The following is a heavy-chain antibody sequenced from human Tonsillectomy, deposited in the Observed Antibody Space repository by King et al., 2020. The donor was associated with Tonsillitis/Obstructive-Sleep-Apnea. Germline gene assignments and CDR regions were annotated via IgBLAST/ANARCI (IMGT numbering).Heavy chain of an antibody. V-gene: IGHV5-10-1*01. CDR2: IDPSDSYT. CDR3: ARTGRSLEWLQYYMDV. Sequence: QLVQSGAEVKKPGEYLRISCKGSGYSFTTYWISWVRQMPGKGLEWMGRIDPSDSYTNYSPSFQGHVTISADKSISTAYLQWSSLKASDTAMYYCARTGRSLEWLQYYMDVWGKGTTVTVSS. J-gene: IGHJ6*03. CDR1: GYSFTTYW. D-gene: IGHD3-3*01.